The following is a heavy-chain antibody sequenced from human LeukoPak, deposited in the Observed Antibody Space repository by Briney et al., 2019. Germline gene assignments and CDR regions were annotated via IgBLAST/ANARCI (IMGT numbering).Heavy chain of an antibody. J-gene: IGHJ4*02. Sequence: GGSLRLSCAASGFTVGSNYMSWVRQAPGRGLEWVSAISGSGGSTYYADSVKGRFTISRDNSKNTLYLQMNSLRAEDTAVYYCAKGVGYCSSTSCYAIDYWGQGTLVTVSS. V-gene: IGHV3-23*01. CDR3: AKGVGYCSSTSCYAIDY. D-gene: IGHD2-2*01. CDR2: ISGSGGST. CDR1: GFTVGSNY.